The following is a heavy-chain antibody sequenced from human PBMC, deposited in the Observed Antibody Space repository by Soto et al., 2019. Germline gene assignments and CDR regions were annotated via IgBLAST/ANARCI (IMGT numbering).Heavy chain of an antibody. CDR2: INVDSGYT. CDR1: GYPFIKYG. V-gene: IGHV1-18*04. Sequence: QLQLVQSAAEVKKPGASVRVSCKAYGYPFIKYGISWIRQAPEQGLEWMGWINVDSGYTNYARKFQGRVTMTADTSAYTDFMEMRSLRLDDTSVYFCASSYDTGFDPWGQGSLVSVSS. CDR3: ASSYDTGFDP. D-gene: IGHD3-9*01. J-gene: IGHJ5*02.